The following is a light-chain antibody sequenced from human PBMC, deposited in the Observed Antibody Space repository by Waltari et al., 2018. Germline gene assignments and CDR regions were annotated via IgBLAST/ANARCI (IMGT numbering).Light chain of an antibody. J-gene: IGLJ1*01. CDR3: TSYSASTLGV. CDR2: EVN. CDR1: SSAVGAYNY. V-gene: IGLV2-14*01. Sequence: QSALTQPASVSGSPGQSTPLSCTGTSSAVGAYNYVPWYQQHPGKAPKLMIYEVNIRPSGVSNRFSGSKSGNTASLTISGLQAEDEADYYCTSYSASTLGVFGTGTKVTVL.